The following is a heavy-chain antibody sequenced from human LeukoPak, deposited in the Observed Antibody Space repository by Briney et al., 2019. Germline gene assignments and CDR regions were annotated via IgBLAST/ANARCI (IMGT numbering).Heavy chain of an antibody. CDR2: IYYSGSA. J-gene: IGHJ5*02. CDR1: GGSINSGGYY. Sequence: PSETLSLTCTVSGGSINSGGYYWSWIRQLPGKGLEWIGHIYYSGSAYYNPSLKSRVTMSVDTSNQFSLRLSPVTAADTAVYFCARSEGDYSDVLTGINWFDPWGQGTLVTVSS. CDR3: ARSEGDYSDVLTGINWFDP. D-gene: IGHD3-9*01. V-gene: IGHV4-31*02.